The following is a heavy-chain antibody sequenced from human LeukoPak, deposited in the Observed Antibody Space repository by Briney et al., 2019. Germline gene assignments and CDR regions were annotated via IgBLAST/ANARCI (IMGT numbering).Heavy chain of an antibody. CDR2: ISSSSSTI. Sequence: PGGSLRLSCAASGFTFSNYWMHWVCQAPGKGLEWVSYISSSSSTIYYADSVKGRFTISRDNAKNSLYLQMNSLRAEDTAVYYCATVDTAMVPDYWGQGTLVTVSS. CDR1: GFTFSNYW. CDR3: ATVDTAMVPDY. V-gene: IGHV3-48*04. J-gene: IGHJ4*02. D-gene: IGHD5-18*01.